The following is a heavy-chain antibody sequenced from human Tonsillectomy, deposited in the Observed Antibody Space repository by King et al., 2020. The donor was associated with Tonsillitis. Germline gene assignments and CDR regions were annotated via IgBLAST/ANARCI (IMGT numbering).Heavy chain of an antibody. Sequence: VQLVESGGGVVQPGGSLRLSCAVSGFTFSTYGMHWVRQAPGKGLEWVAFIRYDGSNQYYADSVKGRFTISRDNSKNTLYLQMNSLGVEDTAVYYCAKEYYDSSGYYYFFDYWGQGTLVTVSS. CDR1: GFTFSTYG. D-gene: IGHD3-22*01. CDR3: AKEYYDSSGYYYFFDY. CDR2: IRYDGSNQ. J-gene: IGHJ4*02. V-gene: IGHV3-30*02.